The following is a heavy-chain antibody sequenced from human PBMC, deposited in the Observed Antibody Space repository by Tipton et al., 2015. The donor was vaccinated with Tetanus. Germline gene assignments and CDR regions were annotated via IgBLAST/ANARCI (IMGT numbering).Heavy chain of an antibody. D-gene: IGHD2-2*01. V-gene: IGHV3-15*07. CDR1: GFTFSNAW. Sequence: SLRLFCAASGFTFSNAWMNWVRQAPGKGLEWVGRIKSKTDGGTTDYAAHVKGRFTISRDDSKNTLYLQMNSLKTEDTAGYYCTTGLKPRDILVVPAALFYYYYGMDVWGQGTTVTVSS. CDR3: TTGLKPRDILVVPAALFYYYYGMDV. CDR2: IKSKTDGGTT. J-gene: IGHJ6*02.